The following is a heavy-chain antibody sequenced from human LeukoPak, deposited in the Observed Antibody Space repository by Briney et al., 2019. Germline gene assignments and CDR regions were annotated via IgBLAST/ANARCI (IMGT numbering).Heavy chain of an antibody. CDR3: TRGAGWLIDY. CDR2: FYNSGRS. J-gene: IGHJ4*02. D-gene: IGHD3-16*01. Sequence: SSETLSLTCTVSDDSISDYYRGWIRQPPGKGLEWIGYFYNSGRSTYNPTLKNRVTISAATAKNHFSLKLNSVTTADTAVYYCTRGAGWLIDYWGQGILVTVSS. V-gene: IGHV4-59*01. CDR1: DDSISDYY.